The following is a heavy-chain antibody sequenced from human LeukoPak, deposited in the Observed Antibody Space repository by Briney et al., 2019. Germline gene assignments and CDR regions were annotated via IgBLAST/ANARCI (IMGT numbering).Heavy chain of an antibody. CDR3: VRDQEELLEGACYCAIDI. J-gene: IGHJ3*02. V-gene: IGHV3-48*01. CDR2: ISGSSANI. D-gene: IGHD3-3*01. CDR1: GSTFSRYS. Sequence: GGSLRLSCEGSGSTFSRYSMNWVRQTPGKGLEWVSYISGSSANIHYADSVKGRFTSSRDNAKNSLFLEMNNLRAEDTGVYYCVRDQEELLEGACYCAIDIWGQGTLVTVAS.